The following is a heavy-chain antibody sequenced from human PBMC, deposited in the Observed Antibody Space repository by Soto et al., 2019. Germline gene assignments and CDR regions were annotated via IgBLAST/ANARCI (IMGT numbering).Heavy chain of an antibody. CDR3: ARDPRGIVATINGAFDI. CDR1: GFTFSSYS. Sequence: EVQLVESGGGLVKPGGSLRLSCAASGFTFSSYSMNWVRQAPGKGLEWVSSISSSSSYIYYADSVKGRFTISRDNAKNSLYLQMNSLRAEDTAVYYCARDPRGIVATINGAFDIWGQGTMVTVSS. CDR2: ISSSSSYI. V-gene: IGHV3-21*01. D-gene: IGHD5-12*01. J-gene: IGHJ3*02.